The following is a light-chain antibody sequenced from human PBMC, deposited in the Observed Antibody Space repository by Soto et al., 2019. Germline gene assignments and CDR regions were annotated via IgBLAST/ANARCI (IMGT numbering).Light chain of an antibody. V-gene: IGKV3-20*01. CDR3: QHYGQTSWT. CDR2: GAS. CDR1: QTVHSSF. J-gene: IGKJ1*01. Sequence: DIDLTQSPATLSLSPGERVTLSCRASQTVHSSFVAWYQQKPGQAPRLLIYGASTRATGVPDRFSGSGSGTDFTLTISSLEPVDYAVYFSQHYGQTSWTFGQGTNVEIK.